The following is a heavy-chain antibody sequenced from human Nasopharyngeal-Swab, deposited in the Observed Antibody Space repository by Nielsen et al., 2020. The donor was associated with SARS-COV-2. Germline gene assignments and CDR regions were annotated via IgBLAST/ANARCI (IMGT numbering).Heavy chain of an antibody. CDR1: GGSISSSSYY. CDR2: IYYSGST. V-gene: IGHV4-39*01. Sequence: SETLTLTCTVSGGSISSSSYYWGWIRQPPGKRLEWIGSIYYSGSTHYNPSLKSRVTISVDTSKNQFSLKLNSVTAADTAVYYCARHEGGVRYFDWLLTGPNWFDPWGQGTLVTVSS. D-gene: IGHD3-9*01. CDR3: ARHEGGVRYFDWLLTGPNWFDP. J-gene: IGHJ5*02.